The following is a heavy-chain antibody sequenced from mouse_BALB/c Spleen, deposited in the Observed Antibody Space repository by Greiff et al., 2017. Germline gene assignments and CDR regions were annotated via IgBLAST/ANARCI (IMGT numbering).Heavy chain of an antibody. D-gene: IGHD2-4*01. J-gene: IGHJ3*01. CDR1: GFTFSDYY. Sequence: EVKLVESGGGLVKPGGSLKLSCAASGFTFSDYYMYWVRQTPEKRLEWVATISDGGSYTYYPDSVKGRFTISRDNAKNNLYLQMSSLKSEDTAMYYCARDLNYDSLAWFAYWGQGTLVTVSA. V-gene: IGHV5-4*02. CDR3: ARDLNYDSLAWFAY. CDR2: ISDGGSYT.